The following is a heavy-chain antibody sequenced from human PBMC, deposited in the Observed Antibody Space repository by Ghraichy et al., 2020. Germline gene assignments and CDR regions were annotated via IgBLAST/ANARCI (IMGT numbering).Heavy chain of an antibody. CDR2: ISAHNGNT. CDR1: GYILSHYG. V-gene: IGHV1-18*04. CDR3: VRLVYYATGTRYGDY. Sequence: ASVKVSCKASGYILSHYGISWVRQAPGQGLEWMGRISAHNGNTKYAQKFQGRVTMTTDTSTSTAYMEMRSLRSDDTAVYYYVRLVYYATGTRYGDYWGQGTLFTVSS. J-gene: IGHJ4*02. D-gene: IGHD3-10*01.